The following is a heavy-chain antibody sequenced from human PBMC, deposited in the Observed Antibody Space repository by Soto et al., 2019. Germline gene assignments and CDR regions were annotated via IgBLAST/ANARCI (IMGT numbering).Heavy chain of an antibody. J-gene: IGHJ6*02. CDR3: ARSLGYCSSTSCYPETRYGMDV. D-gene: IGHD2-2*01. V-gene: IGHV1-69*01. CDR1: GGTFSSYA. CDR2: IIPIFGPA. Sequence: QVQLVQSGAEVKKPGSSVKVSCKASGGTFSSYAISWVRQAPGQGLVWMGGIIPIFGPANYAQKFQGRVTITADDSTSTAYMELSSLRSEDTAVYYCARSLGYCSSTSCYPETRYGMDVWGQGTTVTVSS.